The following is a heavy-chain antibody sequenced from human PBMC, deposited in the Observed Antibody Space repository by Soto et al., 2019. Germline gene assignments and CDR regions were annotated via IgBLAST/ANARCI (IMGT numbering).Heavy chain of an antibody. V-gene: IGHV3-33*01. CDR3: ARVSLLRRWGAFDI. CDR2: IWYDGSNK. Sequence: GGSLRLSCAASGFTFSSYGMHWVRQAPGKGLEWVAVIWYDGSNKYYADSVKGRFTISRDNSKNTLYLQMNSLRAEDTAVYYCARVSLLRRWGAFDIWGQGTMVTVSS. CDR1: GFTFSSYG. D-gene: IGHD3-22*01. J-gene: IGHJ3*02.